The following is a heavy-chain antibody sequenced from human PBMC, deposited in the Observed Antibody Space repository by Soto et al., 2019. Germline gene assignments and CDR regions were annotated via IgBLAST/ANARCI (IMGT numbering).Heavy chain of an antibody. CDR1: GYTFTSYY. CDR2: INPSGGST. D-gene: IGHD6-19*01. J-gene: IGHJ6*02. V-gene: IGHV1-46*01. Sequence: ASVKVSCKASGYTFTSYYMHWVRQAPGQGLEWMGIINPSGGSTSYAQKFQGRVTMTRDTSTSTVYMELSSLRSEDTAVYYCARVGNQVDKQLSRIAVACTQSYYYYYGMDVWGQGTTVIVSS. CDR3: ARVGNQVDKQLSRIAVACTQSYYYYYGMDV.